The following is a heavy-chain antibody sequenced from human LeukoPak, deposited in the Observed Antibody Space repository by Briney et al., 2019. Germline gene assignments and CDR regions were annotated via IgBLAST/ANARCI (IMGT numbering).Heavy chain of an antibody. J-gene: IGHJ4*02. CDR3: AKDVVVPAAMLTGVDY. V-gene: IGHV3-23*01. D-gene: IGHD2-2*01. CDR2: ISGSGGST. CDR1: GFTFSSYA. Sequence: GGSLRLSCAASGFTFSSYAMSWVRQAPGKGLEWVSAISGSGGSTYYADSVKGQFTISRDNSKNTLYLQMNSLRAEDTAVYYCAKDVVVPAAMLTGVDYWGQGTLVTVSS.